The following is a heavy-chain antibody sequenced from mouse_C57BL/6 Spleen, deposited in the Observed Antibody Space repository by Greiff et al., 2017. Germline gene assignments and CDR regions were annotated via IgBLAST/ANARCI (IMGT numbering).Heavy chain of an antibody. D-gene: IGHD1-1*01. CDR2: IDPSDSET. V-gene: IGHV1-52*01. CDR3: ARDYGTLYAMDY. J-gene: IGHJ4*01. Sequence: QVHVKQPGAELVRPGSSVKLSCKASGYTFTSYWMHWVKQRPIQGLEWIGNIDPSDSETHYNQKFKDKATLTVDKSSSTAYMQLSSLTSEDSAVYYCARDYGTLYAMDYWGQGTSVTVSS. CDR1: GYTFTSYW.